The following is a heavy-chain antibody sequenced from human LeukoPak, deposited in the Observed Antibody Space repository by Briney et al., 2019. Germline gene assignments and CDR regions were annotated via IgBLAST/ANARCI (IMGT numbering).Heavy chain of an antibody. Sequence: PGGSLRLSCAVSGIILSNYGMSWVRQAPGKGLEWVAGISDRGSRTNYADSVKGRFTISTDHPKNTLYLQMNSLRAEDTAVYFCAKRGVVIRVILVGFHKEAYYFDSWGQGTLVTVSS. CDR3: AKRGVVIRVILVGFHKEAYYFDS. D-gene: IGHD3-22*01. CDR1: GIILSNYG. J-gene: IGHJ4*02. V-gene: IGHV3-23*01. CDR2: ISDRGSRT.